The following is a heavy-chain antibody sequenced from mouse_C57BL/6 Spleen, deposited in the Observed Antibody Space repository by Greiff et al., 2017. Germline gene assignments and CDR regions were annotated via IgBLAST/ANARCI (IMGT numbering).Heavy chain of an antibody. V-gene: IGHV1-55*01. CDR3: ATAGNYAFGY. CDR1: GYTFTSYW. J-gene: IGHJ2*01. D-gene: IGHD2-1*01. Sequence: QVQLQQPGAELVKPGASVKMSCKASGYTFTSYWMTWVKQRPGQGLEWIGDIYPGSGNTNYNEKFKSKATLTVDTSSSTAYMQLSSLTSEDSAVXYCATAGNYAFGYCGQGTTLTVSS. CDR2: IYPGSGNT.